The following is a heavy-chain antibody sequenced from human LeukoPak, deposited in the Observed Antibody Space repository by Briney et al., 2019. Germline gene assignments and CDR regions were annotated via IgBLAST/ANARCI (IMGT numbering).Heavy chain of an antibody. V-gene: IGHV3-11*01. Sequence: PGGSLRLSCAASGFTFSDYYMSWIRQAPGKGLEGVSYISSSGSTIYYADSVKGRFTISRDNAKNSLYLQMNSLRAEDTAVYYCAGREYYYYYMDVWGKGTTVTVSS. CDR1: GFTFSDYY. D-gene: IGHD1-26*01. CDR2: ISSSGSTI. CDR3: AGREYYYYYMDV. J-gene: IGHJ6*03.